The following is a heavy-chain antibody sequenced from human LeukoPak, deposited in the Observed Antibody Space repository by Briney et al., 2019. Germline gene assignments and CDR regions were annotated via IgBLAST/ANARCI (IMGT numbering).Heavy chain of an antibody. CDR1: GFTFCSYS. J-gene: IGHJ3*02. CDR3: ARARYSSSWDDAFDI. Sequence: PGGSLRLSCAASGFTFCSYSMNWVRQTPGKGLEWVSSLIIGSIYIYYADSQKGGLTISRDNGKSSLYLQMNSLRAEDAAVYYCARARYSSSWDDAFDIWGQGTMVTVSS. V-gene: IGHV3-21*01. CDR2: LIIGSIYI. D-gene: IGHD6-13*01.